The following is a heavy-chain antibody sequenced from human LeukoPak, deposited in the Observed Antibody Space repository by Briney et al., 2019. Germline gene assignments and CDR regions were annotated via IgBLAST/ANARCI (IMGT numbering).Heavy chain of an antibody. V-gene: IGHV4-39*01. CDR1: GGSISNSDYY. D-gene: IGHD6-13*01. CDR2: IYYTGST. J-gene: IGHJ4*02. Sequence: SEALSLTCTVSGGSISNSDYYWGWIRQPPGKGLEWIGSIYYTGSTYYNPSLKSRVTISVDTSKIQFSLKLTSVTAADTAVYYCARRKYSSWYLGFAYWGQGALVTVSS. CDR3: ARRKYSSWYLGFAY.